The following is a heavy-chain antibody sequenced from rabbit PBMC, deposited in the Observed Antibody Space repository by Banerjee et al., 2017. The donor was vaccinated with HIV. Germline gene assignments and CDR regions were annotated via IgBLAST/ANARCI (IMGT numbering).Heavy chain of an antibody. Sequence: QSLEESGGGLVQPGGSLTLTCTASGFTLSSYWMCWVRQAPGKGLEWIACIAAGSSGSTYYATWAKGRFTISKTSSTTVTLQMTSLTAADTATYFCARGGWNVGDGCKLWGPGTLVTVS. CDR3: ARGGWNVGDGCKL. D-gene: IGHD2-1*01. CDR2: IAAGSSGST. J-gene: IGHJ4*01. V-gene: IGHV1S40*01. CDR1: GFTLSSYW.